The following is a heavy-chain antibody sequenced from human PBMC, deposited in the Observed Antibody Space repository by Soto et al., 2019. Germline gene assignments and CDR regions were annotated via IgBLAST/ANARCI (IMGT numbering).Heavy chain of an antibody. CDR2: IRSKANSYAT. CDR1: GFTFSGSA. V-gene: IGHV3-73*01. D-gene: IGHD2-2*01. CDR3: TIVVVPAANDY. Sequence: GGSLRLSCAASGFTFSGSAMHWVRQASGKGLEWVGRIRSKANSYATAYAASVKGRFTISRDDSKNTAYLQMNSLKTEDTAVYYCTIVVVPAANDYWGQGTLVTVSS. J-gene: IGHJ4*02.